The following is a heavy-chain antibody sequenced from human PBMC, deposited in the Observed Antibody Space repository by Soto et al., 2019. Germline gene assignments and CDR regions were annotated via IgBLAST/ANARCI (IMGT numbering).Heavy chain of an antibody. J-gene: IGHJ4*02. V-gene: IGHV4-31*03. CDR3: ASEDGSGEGFDY. CDR2: IHNSGST. D-gene: IGHD3-10*01. CDR1: GDSISSGGFY. Sequence: KTSETLSLTCTVSGDSISSGGFYWSWIRQHPGKGLEWIGYIHNSGSTYYNPSLKSRSSISVDTSKNQFSLNLSSVTAADTAVYYCASEDGSGEGFDYRGQGTLVTVSS.